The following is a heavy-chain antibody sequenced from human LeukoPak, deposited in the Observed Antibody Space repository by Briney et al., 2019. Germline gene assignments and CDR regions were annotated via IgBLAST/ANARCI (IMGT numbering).Heavy chain of an antibody. CDR3: ARNGSYGKIDY. J-gene: IGHJ4*02. Sequence: GESLRLSCAASGFTFSSYWMHWVRQAPGKGLVWVSRINSDGSSTNYADSVKGRFTISRDNAKSTLFLQMNSLRADDTAVYYCARNGSYGKIDYWGQGTLVTVSS. CDR1: GFTFSSYW. V-gene: IGHV3-74*01. D-gene: IGHD5-18*01. CDR2: INSDGSST.